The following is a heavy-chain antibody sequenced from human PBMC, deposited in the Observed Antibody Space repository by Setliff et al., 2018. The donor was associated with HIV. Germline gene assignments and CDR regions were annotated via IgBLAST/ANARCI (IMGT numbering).Heavy chain of an antibody. J-gene: IGHJ4*02. V-gene: IGHV1-69*05. CDR1: GGNFTNHG. CDR2: VIPMFGIT. CDR3: ATRLSPYDTGRQYNALGHFES. Sequence: SVKVSCKASGGNFTNHGIGWVRQAPGRRLEWLGGVIPMFGITNDGQKFQGRVAITTDESTSTVFMELSSLTSEDTAVYYCATRLSPYDTGRQYNALGHFESWGQGTLVTV. D-gene: IGHD1-20*01.